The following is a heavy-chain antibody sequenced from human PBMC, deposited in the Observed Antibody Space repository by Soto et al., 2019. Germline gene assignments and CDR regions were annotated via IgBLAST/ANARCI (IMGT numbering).Heavy chain of an antibody. CDR3: ARGYINIDQ. V-gene: IGHV3-23*01. CDR1: GFTFSTYA. CDR2: ISGSGDTT. D-gene: IGHD5-12*01. Sequence: GVSLRLSCVGSGFTFSTYAMSWVRQAPGKGLEWVSSISGSGDTTYYTDSVKGRFAISRDNSKNTLYLQMSSLRAEDTAGYYCARGYINIDQWGQGALVTVSS. J-gene: IGHJ5*02.